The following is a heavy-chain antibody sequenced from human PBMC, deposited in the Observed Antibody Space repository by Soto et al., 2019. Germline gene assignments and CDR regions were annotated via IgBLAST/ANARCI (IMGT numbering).Heavy chain of an antibody. D-gene: IGHD3-10*01. V-gene: IGHV3-23*01. J-gene: IGHJ4*02. CDR2: IYAGGGTT. Sequence: GGSLRLSCAASGFIFSNYAMFWVRQAPGKGLDWVSTIYAGGGTTHYAESVKGRFTISRDNSYNRLYLQLNNLRAEDTAVYFCAKDLIRGDGYVDFDYWGQGTLVTVSS. CDR3: AKDLIRGDGYVDFDY. CDR1: GFIFSNYA.